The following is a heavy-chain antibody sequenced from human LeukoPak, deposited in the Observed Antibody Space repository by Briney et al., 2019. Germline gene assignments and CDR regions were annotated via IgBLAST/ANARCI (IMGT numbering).Heavy chain of an antibody. V-gene: IGHV3-74*01. Sequence: GSLRLSCAASGFSFSSCWMHWVRLTPGKGLVWVSRINIDGSSTNYADSVKGRFTISRDNAKSTLYLQMNSLRAEDTGVYYCARSYGTLVFDYWGQGTLVTVSS. CDR1: GFSFSSCW. D-gene: IGHD1-1*01. CDR3: ARSYGTLVFDY. J-gene: IGHJ4*02. CDR2: INIDGSST.